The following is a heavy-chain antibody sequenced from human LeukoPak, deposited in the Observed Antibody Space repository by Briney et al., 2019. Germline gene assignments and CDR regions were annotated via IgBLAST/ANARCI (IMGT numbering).Heavy chain of an antibody. CDR1: GDFISGYY. D-gene: IGHD1-7*01. Sequence: SGTLSLTCTVSGDFISGYYWSWVRLPPGKGLDDIGYINTSGSTNYSPSLKSRVTMSVDTSKNQFSLTLTSVTAADTAVYYCARLIGSKLPRVAYSYHYLDDWGKGTTVTVSS. CDR3: ARLIGSKLPRVAYSYHYLDD. J-gene: IGHJ6*03. V-gene: IGHV4-4*09. CDR2: INTSGST.